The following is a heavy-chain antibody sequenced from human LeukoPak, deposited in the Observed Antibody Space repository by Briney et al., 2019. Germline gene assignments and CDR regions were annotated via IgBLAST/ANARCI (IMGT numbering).Heavy chain of an antibody. CDR2: LSYDGGNK. CDR3: AREMNYYHSSAFDY. V-gene: IGHV3-30*03. Sequence: GGSLRLSCAASGFTFSSYGVHWVRQAPGKGLEWVAVLSYDGGNKYYADSVKGRFTISRDNSKNTLYLQMNSLRAEDTAVYYCAREMNYYHSSAFDYWGQGTLVTVSS. J-gene: IGHJ4*02. CDR1: GFTFSSYG. D-gene: IGHD3-22*01.